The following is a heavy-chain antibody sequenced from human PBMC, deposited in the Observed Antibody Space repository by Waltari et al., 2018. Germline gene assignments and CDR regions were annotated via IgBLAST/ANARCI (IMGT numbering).Heavy chain of an antibody. Sequence: EVEMVESGGASVKPGESLRLSCVASGFVFPPAWLTWVRQVPGGGLEWIGRSQSKDRGEATDFAAPVRGRFSISRDDSRNTVFLQMNNLKAEDTGIYYCTTLDAPWGGWGQGTLVTVSA. CDR3: TTLDAPWGG. CDR2: SQSKDRGEAT. CDR1: GFVFPPAW. D-gene: IGHD7-27*01. V-gene: IGHV3-15*02. J-gene: IGHJ4*02.